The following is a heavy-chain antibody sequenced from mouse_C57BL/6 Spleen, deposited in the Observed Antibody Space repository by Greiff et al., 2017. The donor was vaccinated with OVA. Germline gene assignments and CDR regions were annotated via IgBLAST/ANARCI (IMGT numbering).Heavy chain of an antibody. Sequence: EVQLQQSGTVLARPGASVKMSCKTSGYTFTSYWMHWVKQRPGQGLEWIGAIYPGNSDTSYNQKFKGKAKLTAVTSASTAYMELSSLTNEDSAVYYCTREKDGYYVRAMDYWGQGTSVTVSS. J-gene: IGHJ4*01. CDR3: TREKDGYYVRAMDY. D-gene: IGHD2-3*01. V-gene: IGHV1-5*01. CDR1: GYTFTSYW. CDR2: IYPGNSDT.